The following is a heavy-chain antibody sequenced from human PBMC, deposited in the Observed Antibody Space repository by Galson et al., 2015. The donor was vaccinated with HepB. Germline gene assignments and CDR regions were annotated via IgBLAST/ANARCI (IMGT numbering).Heavy chain of an antibody. D-gene: IGHD2-15*01. Sequence: SLRLSCAASGFTFRDYYMSWIRQTPGKGLEWLSYISSSSGTYTNYADSVKGRLTISRDNAENSLYLQMSSLRAEDTAVYYCARDPFAYSGGHWGQGTLVTVSS. CDR2: ISSSSGTYT. V-gene: IGHV3-11*06. CDR1: GFTFRDYY. J-gene: IGHJ4*02. CDR3: ARDPFAYSGGH.